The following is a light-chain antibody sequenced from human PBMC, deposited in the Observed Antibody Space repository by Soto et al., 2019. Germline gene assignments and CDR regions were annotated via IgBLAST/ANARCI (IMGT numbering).Light chain of an antibody. CDR1: QSVSSN. Sequence: EVVMTQSPATLSVSPGERATLSCRASQSVSSNLAWYQQKPGQAPRLLIYGASTRATSIPARFSGSGSGTEFTLTISSLQSEDFAVYYWQQYYNWPRTFGQGTKVEIK. CDR2: GAS. J-gene: IGKJ1*01. V-gene: IGKV3-15*01. CDR3: QQYYNWPRT.